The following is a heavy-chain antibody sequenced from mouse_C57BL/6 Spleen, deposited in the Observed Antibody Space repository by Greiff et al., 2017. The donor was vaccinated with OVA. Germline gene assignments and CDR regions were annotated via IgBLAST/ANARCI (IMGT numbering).Heavy chain of an antibody. CDR3: ARRALYYDYSFDY. D-gene: IGHD2-4*01. CDR1: GYTFTDYY. V-gene: IGHV1-26*01. Sequence: EVQLQQSGPELVKPGASVKISCKASGYTFTDYYMNWVKQSHGKSLEWIGDINPNNGGTSYNQKFKGKATLTVDKSSSTAYMELRSLTSEDSAVYYCARRALYYDYSFDYWGQGTTLTVSS. CDR2: INPNNGGT. J-gene: IGHJ2*01.